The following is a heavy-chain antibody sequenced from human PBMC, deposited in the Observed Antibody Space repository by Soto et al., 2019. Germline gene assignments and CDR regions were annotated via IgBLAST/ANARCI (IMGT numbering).Heavy chain of an antibody. Sequence: QVQLQESGPGLVKPSETLSLTCTVSGGSISSYYWSWIRQPPGKGLEWIGYIYYSGSTNYNPSLKSRDTISVDTSKNQFSLKLSSVTAADTAVYYCARGLISGYYLYDAFDIWGQGTMVTVSS. CDR1: GGSISSYY. CDR2: IYYSGST. J-gene: IGHJ3*02. V-gene: IGHV4-59*01. CDR3: ARGLISGYYLYDAFDI. D-gene: IGHD3-22*01.